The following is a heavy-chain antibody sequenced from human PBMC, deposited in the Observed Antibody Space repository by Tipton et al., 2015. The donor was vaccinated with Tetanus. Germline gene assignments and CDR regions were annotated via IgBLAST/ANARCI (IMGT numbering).Heavy chain of an antibody. D-gene: IGHD6-19*01. J-gene: IGHJ4*02. Sequence: GLVKPSGTLSLTCAVSGGSISSSNWWSWVRQPPGKGLEWIGEIYHRGSTNYNPSLKIRVTISVDKSKNQFSLKLSSVTAADTAVYYCARGGGWSYFDYWGQGTLVTVSS. CDR3: ARGGGWSYFDY. CDR2: IYHRGST. CDR1: GGSISSSNW. V-gene: IGHV4-4*02.